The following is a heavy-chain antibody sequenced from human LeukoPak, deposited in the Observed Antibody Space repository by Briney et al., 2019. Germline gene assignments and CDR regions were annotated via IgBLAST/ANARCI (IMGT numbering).Heavy chain of an antibody. J-gene: IGHJ4*02. CDR3: ATGETSTGTGIDY. Sequence: GGSLRLSCAASGFPFSSYGMNWVREAPGKGLEWVSSISSHNTYIYYADSVKRRFTISRDNAKNSLYLQMNSLRAEGTAVYYCATGETSTGTGIDYWGQGPLVTVSS. D-gene: IGHD4-17*01. CDR1: GFPFSSYG. V-gene: IGHV3-21*01. CDR2: ISSHNTYI.